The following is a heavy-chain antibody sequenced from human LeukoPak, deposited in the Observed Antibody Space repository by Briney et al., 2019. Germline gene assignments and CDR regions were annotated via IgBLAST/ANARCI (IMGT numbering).Heavy chain of an antibody. V-gene: IGHV5-51*01. Sequence: GESLKISCKGSEYSFATYWIGWVRQMPGQGLEWMGIIFPGDSDTRYSPSFQGQVTISADKSISTAYLQWSSLKASDTAIYYCASEYCSGGNRYFDYWGQGTLVTVSS. D-gene: IGHD2-15*01. CDR2: IFPGDSDT. J-gene: IGHJ4*02. CDR3: ASEYCSGGNRYFDY. CDR1: EYSFATYW.